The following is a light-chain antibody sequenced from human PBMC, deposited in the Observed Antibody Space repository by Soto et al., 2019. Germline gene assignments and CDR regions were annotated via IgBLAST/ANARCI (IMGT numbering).Light chain of an antibody. Sequence: EIVMTQSPATLSVSPGERATLSCRASQSVSSNLAWYQQKPGHAPRLLIYGASTRATRIPASFIGSGSGTEFTLTISSLQSEDFAVYYCQQYNNWPPYTFGQGTKLEIK. CDR2: GAS. CDR1: QSVSSN. J-gene: IGKJ2*01. V-gene: IGKV3-15*01. CDR3: QQYNNWPPYT.